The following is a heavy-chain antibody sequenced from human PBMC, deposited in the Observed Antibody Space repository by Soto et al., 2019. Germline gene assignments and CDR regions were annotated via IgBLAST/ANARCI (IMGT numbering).Heavy chain of an antibody. J-gene: IGHJ3*02. D-gene: IGHD1-26*01. CDR1: GYTFTSYD. CDR3: ARERSSGAFDI. CDR2: MNPNSGNT. V-gene: IGHV1-8*01. Sequence: QVQLVQSGAEVKKPGASVKVSCKTSGYTFTSYDINWVRQATGQGLEWMGWMNPNSGNTAYAQKFQXXVTMTRNTSISTAYMELSSLRSADTAVYYCARERSSGAFDIWGQGTMVTVSS.